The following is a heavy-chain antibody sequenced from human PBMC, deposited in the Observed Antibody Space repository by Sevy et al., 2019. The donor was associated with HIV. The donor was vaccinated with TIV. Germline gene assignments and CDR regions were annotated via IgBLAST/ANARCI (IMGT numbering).Heavy chain of an antibody. J-gene: IGHJ4*02. CDR3: ARGKSGYGYALNY. D-gene: IGHD5-18*01. Sequence: GSLRLSCAASGFTVNSNYMTWVRQAPGNGLEGVSVIHSDDTTYHADSVKDRFTISRDNFKNTLYLHMSSLRAEDTAVYYCARGKSGYGYALNYWGQRTLVTVSS. V-gene: IGHV3-66*01. CDR2: IHSDDTT. CDR1: GFTVNSNY.